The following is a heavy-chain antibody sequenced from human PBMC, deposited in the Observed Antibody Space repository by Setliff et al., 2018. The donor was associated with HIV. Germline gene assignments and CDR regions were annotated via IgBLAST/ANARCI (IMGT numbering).Heavy chain of an antibody. CDR2: ISSSSSTI. CDR1: GFTFSIYG. D-gene: IGHD6-19*01. CDR3: ARDSSSDWYYGKSHDN. V-gene: IGHV3-48*01. Sequence: LRLSCAASGFTFSIYGMNWVRQAPGEGLEWVSYISSSSSTIYYADSVKGRFTISRDNAGDSLYLQMNSLRVEDTAVYFCARDSSSDWYYGKSHDNWGQGTLVTVSS. J-gene: IGHJ4*02.